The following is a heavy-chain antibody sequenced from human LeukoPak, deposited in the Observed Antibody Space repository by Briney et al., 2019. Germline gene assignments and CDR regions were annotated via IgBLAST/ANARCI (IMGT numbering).Heavy chain of an antibody. J-gene: IGHJ4*02. V-gene: IGHV4-39*01. Sequence: SETLSLTCTVSGGSISSSSYYWGWIRQPPGKGLEWIGSIYYSGSTYYNPSLKSRVTISVDTSKNQFSLKLSSVTAADTAVYYCARLSDILTGYYAYYFDYWGQGTLVTVSS. CDR1: GGSISSSSYY. CDR3: ARLSDILTGYYAYYFDY. CDR2: IYYSGST. D-gene: IGHD3-9*01.